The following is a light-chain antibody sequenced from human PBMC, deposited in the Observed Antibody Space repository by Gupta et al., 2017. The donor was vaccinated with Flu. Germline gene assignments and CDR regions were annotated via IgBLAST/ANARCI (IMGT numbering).Light chain of an antibody. V-gene: IGKV1-8*01. Sequence: AIRMTPSPSSFSASAGDRVTITCRASQGISSYLAWYQQKPGKAPRLLIYGASSLQTGVPSRFSGSGSGTDFTLTITYLQSEDFATYYCQQYYSHPRTFGQGTKVEIK. J-gene: IGKJ1*01. CDR3: QQYYSHPRT. CDR1: QGISSY. CDR2: GAS.